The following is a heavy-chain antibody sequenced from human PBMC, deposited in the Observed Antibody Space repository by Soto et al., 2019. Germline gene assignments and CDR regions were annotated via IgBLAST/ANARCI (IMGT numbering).Heavy chain of an antibody. D-gene: IGHD4-17*01. CDR2: IIPIFGTA. CDR3: ANRFYDYGGNSQGMDV. V-gene: IGHV1-69*06. J-gene: IGHJ6*02. CDR1: GGTFSSYA. Sequence: ASVKVSCKASGGTFSSYAISWVRQAPGQGLEWMGGIIPIFGTANYAQKFQGRVTITADKSTSTAYMELSSLRSEDTAVYYCANRFYDYGGNSQGMDVWGQGTTVTVSS.